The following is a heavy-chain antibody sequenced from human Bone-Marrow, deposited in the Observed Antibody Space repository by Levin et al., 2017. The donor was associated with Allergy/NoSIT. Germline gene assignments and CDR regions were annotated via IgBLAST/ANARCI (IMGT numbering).Heavy chain of an antibody. CDR1: GVSISSFY. Sequence: SQTLSLTCTVSGVSISSFYWSWIRQPPGKGLEWIGYIYYSGTTNYNPSLKSRVTFSVDTSKNQFSLKLTSVTAADTAVYYCAKVGGAGHFDYWGQGTLVTVSS. V-gene: IGHV4-59*01. J-gene: IGHJ4*02. D-gene: IGHD3-16*01. CDR2: IYYSGTT. CDR3: AKVGGAGHFDY.